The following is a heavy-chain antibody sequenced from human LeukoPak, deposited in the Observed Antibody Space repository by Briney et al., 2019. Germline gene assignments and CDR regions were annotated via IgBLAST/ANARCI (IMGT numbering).Heavy chain of an antibody. J-gene: IGHJ4*02. CDR3: AKDTGIAAATAPQDY. D-gene: IGHD6-13*01. V-gene: IGHV3-30*18. Sequence: AGGSLRLSCAASGFTFSSYGMHWVRQAPGKGLEWVAVISYDGSNKYHADSVKGRFTISRDNSKNTLYLQMNSLRAEDTAVYYCAKDTGIAAATAPQDYWGQGTLVTVSS. CDR2: ISYDGSNK. CDR1: GFTFSSYG.